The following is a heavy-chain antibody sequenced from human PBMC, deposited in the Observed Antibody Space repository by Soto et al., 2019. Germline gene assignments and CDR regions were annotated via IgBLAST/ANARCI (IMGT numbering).Heavy chain of an antibody. Sequence: PGESLKISCKGSGYSFTSYWISWVRQMPGKGLEWMGRIDPSDSYTNYSPSFQGHVTISADKSISTAYPQWSSLKASDTAIYFCASSVLVTSTMNYFDLWGQGTLVTVSS. CDR2: IDPSDSYT. V-gene: IGHV5-10-1*01. J-gene: IGHJ4*02. CDR3: ASSVLVTSTMNYFDL. D-gene: IGHD2-8*02. CDR1: GYSFTSYW.